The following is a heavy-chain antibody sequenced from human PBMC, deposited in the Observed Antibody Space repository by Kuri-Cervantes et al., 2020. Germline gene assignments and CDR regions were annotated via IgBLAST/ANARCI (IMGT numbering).Heavy chain of an antibody. CDR3: AREAFHSSSWHKSDDAFDI. Sequence: GESLKISCKASGYTFTSYAMHWVRQAPGQRLEWMGWSNAGNGNTKYSQEFQGRVTITRDTSTSTAYMELSSLRSEDTAVYYCAREAFHSSSWHKSDDAFDIWGQGTMVTVSS. CDR2: SNAGNGNT. J-gene: IGHJ3*02. V-gene: IGHV1-3*02. D-gene: IGHD6-13*01. CDR1: GYTFTSYA.